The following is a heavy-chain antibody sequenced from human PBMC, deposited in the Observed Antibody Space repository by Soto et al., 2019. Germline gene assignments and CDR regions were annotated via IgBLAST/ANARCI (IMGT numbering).Heavy chain of an antibody. D-gene: IGHD5-12*01. CDR3: ARGHIVATILDY. Sequence: GGSLRLSCAASGFIFSNYEMSWVRQAPGKGLEWVSYIDHSGTTIYYADSVKGRFTISRDNAKNSLFLQMNSLRAEDTAVYYCARGHIVATILDYWGQGPLVTVPQ. CDR2: IDHSGTTI. V-gene: IGHV3-48*03. CDR1: GFIFSNYE. J-gene: IGHJ4*02.